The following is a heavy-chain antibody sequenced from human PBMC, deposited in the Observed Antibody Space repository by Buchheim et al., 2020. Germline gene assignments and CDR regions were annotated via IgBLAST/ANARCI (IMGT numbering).Heavy chain of an antibody. CDR3: AEGKYYFEY. CDR1: GASISSYY. CDR2: INYSGSS. D-gene: IGHD3-10*01. V-gene: IGHV4-59*01. J-gene: IGHJ4*02. Sequence: QVQLQESGPGLVKPSETLSLTCVVSGASISSYYWSWIRQSPERGLEWIGSINYSGSSNYNPSLKSRITISVDTSKNSFALKVNSVTAADTAVYYCAEGKYYFEYWGQG.